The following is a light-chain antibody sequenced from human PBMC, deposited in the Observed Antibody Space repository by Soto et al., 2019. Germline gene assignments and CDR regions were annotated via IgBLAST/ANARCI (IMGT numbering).Light chain of an antibody. Sequence: DIQLTQSPSFLSASVGDRVTITCRASQGISSYLAWYQQKPGKAPKLLIYAASTLQSGVPSRLSGSGSGTEFTLTISSLQPEDFATYYCQQSYSASVTFGQGTKVDI. J-gene: IGKJ1*01. CDR2: AAS. V-gene: IGKV1-9*01. CDR1: QGISSY. CDR3: QQSYSASVT.